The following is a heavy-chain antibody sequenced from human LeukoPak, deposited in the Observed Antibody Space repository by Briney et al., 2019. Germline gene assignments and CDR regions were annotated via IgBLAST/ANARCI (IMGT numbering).Heavy chain of an antibody. V-gene: IGHV3-23*01. Sequence: GGSLRLSCAVSGFTFSSYAMSWVRQAPGKGLEWVSAISGSGGSTYYADSVKGRFTISRDNSKNTLYVQMNSLRAEDTAVYYCARDIVLMVAAHFDYWGQGTLVTVSS. CDR1: GFTFSSYA. CDR2: ISGSGGST. D-gene: IGHD2-15*01. CDR3: ARDIVLMVAAHFDY. J-gene: IGHJ4*02.